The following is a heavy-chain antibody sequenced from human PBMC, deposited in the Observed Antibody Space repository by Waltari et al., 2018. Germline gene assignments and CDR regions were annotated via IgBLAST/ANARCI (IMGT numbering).Heavy chain of an antibody. D-gene: IGHD3-3*01. J-gene: IGHJ3*02. CDR3: ARGGLRVFGVVGAFDI. CDR2: IIPIFGTA. Sequence: QVQLVQSGAEVKKPGSSVKVSCKASGGTFSSYAISWVRRAPGQGLEWMGGIIPIFGTANYAQKFQGRVTITTDESTSTAYMELSSLRSEDTAVYYCARGGLRVFGVVGAFDIWGQGTMVTVSS. V-gene: IGHV1-69*05. CDR1: GGTFSSYA.